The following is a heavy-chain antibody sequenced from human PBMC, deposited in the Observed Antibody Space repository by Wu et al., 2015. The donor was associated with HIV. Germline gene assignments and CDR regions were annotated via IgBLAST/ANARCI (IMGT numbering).Heavy chain of an antibody. D-gene: IGHD3-3*01. Sequence: QVQLVQSGAEVKKPGASVKVSCKASGYTFTSYYMHWVRQAPGQGLEWMGGFDPEDGKTIYAQRFQGRVAMTEDRSTDTAYIDLNSLRSEDTAVYYCTRGEWVNDAFDIWGQGTMVTVSS. CDR3: TRGEWVNDAFDI. CDR2: FDPEDGKT. V-gene: IGHV1-24*01. J-gene: IGHJ3*02. CDR1: GYTFTSYY.